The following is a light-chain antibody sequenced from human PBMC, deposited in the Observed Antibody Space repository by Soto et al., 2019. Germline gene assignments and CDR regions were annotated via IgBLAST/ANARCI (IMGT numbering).Light chain of an antibody. CDR1: QSISSY. V-gene: IGKV3-11*01. J-gene: IGKJ5*01. CDR3: QQRGDWPVT. CDR2: DAS. Sequence: EIVLTQSPATLSLSPGERATLSCRASQSISSYLAWYQQKPGQAPRLLISDASNRATGIPARFSGSGSGTDFTLIISSLEPEDFAAYYCQQRGDWPVTFGQGTRLEIK.